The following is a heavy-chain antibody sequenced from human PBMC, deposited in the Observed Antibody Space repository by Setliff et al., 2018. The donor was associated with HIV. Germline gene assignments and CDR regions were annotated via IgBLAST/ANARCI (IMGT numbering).Heavy chain of an antibody. CDR2: INAGNGNT. V-gene: IGHV1-3*03. D-gene: IGHD2-8*01. J-gene: IGHJ4*02. Sequence: ASVKVSCKASGYTFTSYVMHWVRQAPGQRLEWMGWINAGNGNTKYSQEFQGRFSISRDNRKKTLYLQMNSLTAEDTAVYFCARDMAFFDNTNGDSSRHFDYWGQGALVTVSS. CDR3: ARDMAFFDNTNGDSSRHFDY. CDR1: GYTFTSYV.